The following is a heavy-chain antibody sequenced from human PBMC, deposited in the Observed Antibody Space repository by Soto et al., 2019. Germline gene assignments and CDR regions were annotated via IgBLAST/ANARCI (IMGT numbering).Heavy chain of an antibody. CDR3: ARDDVLCDGGRCYGVPLDV. J-gene: IGHJ6*03. Sequence: GGSLRLSCAASGFTLSGYAMDWVRQAPGKGLEYVSGISSNGVGTYYADSVKGRFTISRDTSENTVHLQMDSLRAEDTAVYYCARDDVLCDGGRCYGVPLDVWGKGTTLTVS. V-gene: IGHV3-64*04. D-gene: IGHD2-15*01. CDR2: ISSNGVGT. CDR1: GFTLSGYA.